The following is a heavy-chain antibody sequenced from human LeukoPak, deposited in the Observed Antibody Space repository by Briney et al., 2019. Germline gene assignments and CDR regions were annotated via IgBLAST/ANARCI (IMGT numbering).Heavy chain of an antibody. CDR2: IYYSGST. V-gene: IGHV4-59*01. D-gene: IGHD6-13*01. CDR3: ARDLTGSAAAGTSYYYYYGMDV. J-gene: IGHJ6*04. CDR1: GGSISSYY. Sequence: SETLSLTCTVSGGSISSYYWSWIRQPPGKGLEWIGYIYYSGSTNYNPSLKSRVTISVDTSKNQFPLKLSSVTAADTAVYYCARDLTGSAAAGTSYYYYYGMDVWGKGTTVTVSS.